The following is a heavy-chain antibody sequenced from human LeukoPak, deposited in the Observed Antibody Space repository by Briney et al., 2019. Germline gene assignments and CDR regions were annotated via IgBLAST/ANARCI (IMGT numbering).Heavy chain of an antibody. V-gene: IGHV4-34*01. Sequence: SETLSLTCAVYGGSFSGYYWGWIRQPPGKGLEWIGEINHSGSTNYNPSLKSRVTISVDTSKNQFSLKLSSVTAADTAVYYCASLTMIVVPWGQGTLVTVSS. J-gene: IGHJ4*02. D-gene: IGHD3-22*01. CDR1: GGSFSGYY. CDR2: INHSGST. CDR3: ASLTMIVVP.